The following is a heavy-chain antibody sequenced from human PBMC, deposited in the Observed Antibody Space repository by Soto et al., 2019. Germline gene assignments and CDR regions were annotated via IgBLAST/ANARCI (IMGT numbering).Heavy chain of an antibody. J-gene: IGHJ2*01. Sequence: SVKLSSKAPGGTFASNAISWGRQAPGQGLEWMGGIIPIFGTANYAKKFQGRVTITADESTSTAYMELSSLRSEDTAVYYCARDVGMDSGTTWYFDLWGRGTLVTVSS. CDR2: IIPIFGTA. V-gene: IGHV1-69*13. CDR3: ARDVGMDSGTTWYFDL. CDR1: GGTFASNA. D-gene: IGHD1-1*01.